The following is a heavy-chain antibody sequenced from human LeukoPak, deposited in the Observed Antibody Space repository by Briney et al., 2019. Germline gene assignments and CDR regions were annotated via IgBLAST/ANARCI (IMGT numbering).Heavy chain of an antibody. CDR2: ISSSSSYI. CDR3: ARAGSTVTTLNWFDP. D-gene: IGHD4-17*01. CDR1: GFTFSSYS. V-gene: IGHV3-21*01. J-gene: IGHJ5*02. Sequence: GGSLRLSCAASGFTFSSYSMNWVRQAPGKGLEWVSSISSSSSYIYYADSVKGRFTISRDNSKNTLYLQMNSLRAEDTAVYYCARAGSTVTTLNWFDPWGQGTLVTVSS.